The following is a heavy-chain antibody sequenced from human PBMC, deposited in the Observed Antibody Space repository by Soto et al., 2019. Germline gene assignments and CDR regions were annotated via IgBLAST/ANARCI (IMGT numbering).Heavy chain of an antibody. CDR1: GFTLSNYW. J-gene: IGHJ4*02. CDR3: VRDTMRASAAASLDY. V-gene: IGHV3-74*01. Sequence: LRLSCAASGFTLSNYWVHWVRQVPGGGPLWVSRINSDGSSTNYADSVKGRFTISRDNAENSLHLHMSSLRVDDTAVYFCVRDTMRASAAASLDYWGQGTQVTVSS. CDR2: INSDGSST. D-gene: IGHD6-13*01.